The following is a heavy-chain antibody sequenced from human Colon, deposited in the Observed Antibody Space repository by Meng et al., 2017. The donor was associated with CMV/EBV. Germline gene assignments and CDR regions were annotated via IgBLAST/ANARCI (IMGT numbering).Heavy chain of an antibody. CDR1: SFSFSAHG. J-gene: IGHJ6*02. CDR2: ISFDGSHK. CDR3: AKDRGYSDYSYYAMDV. V-gene: IGHV3-30*02. Sequence: GESLKISCAASSFSFSAHGMHWVRQAPGKGLEWVAFISFDGSHKYYEDSVKGRFTLSRDNPENTVYLQMNTLRDEDTAMYYCAKDRGYSDYSYYAMDVWGQGTTVTVSS. D-gene: IGHD3-10*01.